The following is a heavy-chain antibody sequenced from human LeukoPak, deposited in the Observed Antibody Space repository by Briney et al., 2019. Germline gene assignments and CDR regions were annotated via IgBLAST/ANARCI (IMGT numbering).Heavy chain of an antibody. D-gene: IGHD3-10*01. CDR2: ISGSGGST. CDR3: ARIKGDGYYFDY. Sequence: GGSLRLSCAASGFTFSSYAMSWVRQAPGKGLEWVSAISGSGGSTYYADSVKGRFTISRDNSKNTLYLQMNSLKAEDTAVYYCARIKGDGYYFDYWGQGTLVTVSS. J-gene: IGHJ4*02. CDR1: GFTFSSYA. V-gene: IGHV3-23*01.